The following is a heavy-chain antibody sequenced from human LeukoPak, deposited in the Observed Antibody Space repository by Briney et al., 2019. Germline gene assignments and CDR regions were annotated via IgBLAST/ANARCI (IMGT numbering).Heavy chain of an antibody. CDR3: ARGRETPSGLVVAATPISFDY. CDR1: GGSFSGYY. Sequence: PSETLSLTCAVYGGSFSGYYWSWIRQPPGKGLEWIGDINHSGSTNYNPSLKSRVTISVDTSKNQFSLKLSSVTAADTAVYYCARGRETPSGLVVAATPISFDYWGQGTLVTVSS. D-gene: IGHD2-15*01. V-gene: IGHV4-34*01. CDR2: INHSGST. J-gene: IGHJ4*02.